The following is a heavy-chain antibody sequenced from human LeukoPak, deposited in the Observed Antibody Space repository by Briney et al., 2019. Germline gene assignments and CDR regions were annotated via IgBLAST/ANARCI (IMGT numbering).Heavy chain of an antibody. D-gene: IGHD3-3*01. CDR1: GFTFSSYG. V-gene: IGHV3-33*01. Sequence: GGSLRLSCSASGFTFSSYGMHWVRQAPGKGLEWVAVIWYDGSNKYYADSVKGRFTISRDNSKNTLDLQMNSLRAEDTAVYYCARDRSYDFWSGYSTPDYWGQGTLVTVSS. J-gene: IGHJ4*02. CDR2: IWYDGSNK. CDR3: ARDRSYDFWSGYSTPDY.